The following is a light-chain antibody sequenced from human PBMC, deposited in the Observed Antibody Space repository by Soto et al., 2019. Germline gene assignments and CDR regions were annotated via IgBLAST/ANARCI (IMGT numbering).Light chain of an antibody. Sequence: QPVLTQPPSASGTPGQRVTISCSGSPSNIGSNTVSWYQQFSGSAPRLIMYRDYRRPSGVPDRFSGSKSGTSASLAISGLRSEDEAVYYCASWDDRLGAVIFGGGTKLTVL. V-gene: IGLV1-47*02. J-gene: IGLJ2*01. CDR3: ASWDDRLGAVI. CDR2: RDY. CDR1: PSNIGSNT.